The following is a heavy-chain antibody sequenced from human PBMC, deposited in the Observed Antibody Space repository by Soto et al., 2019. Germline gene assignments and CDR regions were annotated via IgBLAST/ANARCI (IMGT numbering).Heavy chain of an antibody. CDR3: ARAGVEEAIQVGYFQH. D-gene: IGHD1-1*01. Sequence: GGSLRLSCAASGFTFSSYGMHWVRQAPGKGLEWVATIWYDGGSKYYEDSVKGRFTISRDNSKNTLYLQMNSLRADDTAVYFCARAGVEEAIQVGYFQHWGQGTQVTVSS. V-gene: IGHV3-33*01. J-gene: IGHJ1*01. CDR2: IWYDGGSK. CDR1: GFTFSSYG.